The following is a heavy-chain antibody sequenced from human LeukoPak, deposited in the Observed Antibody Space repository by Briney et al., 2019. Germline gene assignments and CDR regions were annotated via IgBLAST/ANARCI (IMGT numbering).Heavy chain of an antibody. J-gene: IGHJ6*03. D-gene: IGHD2-15*01. CDR1: GYTFTSYD. Sequence: GASVKVSCKASGYTFTSYDINWVRQATGQGLEWMGWMNPNSGNTGYAQKFQGRVTMTRNTSISTAYMELSSLRSEDTAVYYCARGQYCSGGSCSDYYYYMDVWGKGTTVTISS. CDR3: ARGQYCSGGSCSDYYYYMDV. V-gene: IGHV1-8*01. CDR2: MNPNSGNT.